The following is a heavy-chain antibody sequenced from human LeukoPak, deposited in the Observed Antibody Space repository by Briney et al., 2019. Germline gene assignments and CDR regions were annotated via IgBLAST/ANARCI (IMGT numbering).Heavy chain of an antibody. Sequence: GASVTVSCKVSGCTLTELSMHWVRQAPGKGLEWIGGFDPEDGETIYAQKFQGRVTMTEDTSTDTAYMELSSLRSEDTAVYYCATINYDYVWGSYRSKGSFDYWGQGTLVTVSS. J-gene: IGHJ4*02. V-gene: IGHV1-24*01. CDR2: FDPEDGET. CDR1: GCTLTELS. CDR3: ATINYDYVWGSYRSKGSFDY. D-gene: IGHD3-16*02.